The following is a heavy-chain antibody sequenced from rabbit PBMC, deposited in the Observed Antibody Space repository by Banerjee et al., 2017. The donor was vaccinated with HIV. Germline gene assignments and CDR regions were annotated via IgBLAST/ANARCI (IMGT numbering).Heavy chain of an antibody. CDR2: IYCASDDT. D-gene: IGHD6-1*01. CDR3: ARAGYATDSNIYRDVFDP. Sequence: QSLEESGGDLVKPGASLTLTCKASGFDFSSSDWICWVRQAPGKGPEWIACIYCASDDTYYASWAKGRFTISKTSSTTVTLQMTSLTAADTATYFCARAGYATDSNIYRDVFDPWGPGTLVTVS. J-gene: IGHJ2*01. CDR1: GFDFSSSDW. V-gene: IGHV1S40*01.